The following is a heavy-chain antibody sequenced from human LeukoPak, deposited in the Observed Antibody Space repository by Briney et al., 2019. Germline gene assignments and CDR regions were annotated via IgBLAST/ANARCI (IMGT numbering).Heavy chain of an antibody. CDR2: ISSSSSYR. J-gene: IGHJ4*02. D-gene: IGHD3-16*01. Sequence: RGSLRLSCAASGFTFSRYSMNWVRQAPGKGLEWVSSISSSSSYRYYADSVKGRFTISRDNAKNSLHLQMNSLRAEDTAVYYCMSYAGRSDDYWGQGTLVTVSS. V-gene: IGHV3-21*01. CDR1: GFTFSRYS. CDR3: MSYAGRSDDY.